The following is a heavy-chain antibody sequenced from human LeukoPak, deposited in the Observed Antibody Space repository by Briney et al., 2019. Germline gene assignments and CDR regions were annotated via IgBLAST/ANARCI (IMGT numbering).Heavy chain of an antibody. CDR1: GFTFTDSA. D-gene: IGHD1-26*01. CDR3: AKGGSYAPLDY. J-gene: IGHJ4*02. CDR2: ISTSGGDT. Sequence: GGSLRLSCAASGFTFTDSAMTWVRQAPGKGLEWVSAISTSGGDTIYTDSVKDRFTISRDNSKNTLYLQMNRLRAEDTAIYYCAKGGSYAPLDYWGQGTLVTVSS. V-gene: IGHV3-23*01.